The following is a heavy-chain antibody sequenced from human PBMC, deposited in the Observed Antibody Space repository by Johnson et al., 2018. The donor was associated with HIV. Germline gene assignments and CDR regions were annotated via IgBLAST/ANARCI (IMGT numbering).Heavy chain of an antibody. CDR3: AKGMGQWLARGAFDI. CDR1: GFAFSSYG. D-gene: IGHD6-19*01. Sequence: QVQLVESGGGVVQPGGSLRLSCAASGFAFSSYGVNWVRQAPGKGLEWVAFIRYDGSNKYYADSVKGRFTISRDNSKNTLYLQMNSLRAEETAVYYCAKGMGQWLARGAFDIWCEGTMVTVSS. CDR2: IRYDGSNK. J-gene: IGHJ3*02. V-gene: IGHV3-30*02.